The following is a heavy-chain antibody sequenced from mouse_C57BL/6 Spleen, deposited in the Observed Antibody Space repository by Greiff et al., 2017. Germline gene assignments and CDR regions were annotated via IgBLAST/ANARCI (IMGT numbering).Heavy chain of an antibody. Sequence: EVQLQQSGPELVKPGASVKISCKASGYTFTDYYMNWVKQSHGKSLEWIGDINPNNGGTSYNQKFKGKATLTVDKSSSTAYMELRSLTSGDSAVYYCARALRRDWYFDVWGTGTTVTVSS. CDR1: GYTFTDYY. CDR3: ARALRRDWYFDV. CDR2: INPNNGGT. J-gene: IGHJ1*03. V-gene: IGHV1-26*01. D-gene: IGHD1-2*01.